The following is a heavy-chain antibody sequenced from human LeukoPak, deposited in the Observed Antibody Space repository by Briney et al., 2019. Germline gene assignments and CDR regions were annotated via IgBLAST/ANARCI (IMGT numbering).Heavy chain of an antibody. J-gene: IGHJ5*02. V-gene: IGHV1-8*01. D-gene: IGHD3-16*02. CDR2: MNPNSGNT. Sequence: ASVKVSCKASGYTFTSYDINWVRQATGQGLEWMGWMNPNSGNTGYAQKFQGRVTMTRNTSISTAYMELSSLRSEDTAVYYYARGLGKYDYVWGSYRYRSWFDPWGQGTLVTVSS. CDR1: GYTFTSYD. CDR3: ARGLGKYDYVWGSYRYRSWFDP.